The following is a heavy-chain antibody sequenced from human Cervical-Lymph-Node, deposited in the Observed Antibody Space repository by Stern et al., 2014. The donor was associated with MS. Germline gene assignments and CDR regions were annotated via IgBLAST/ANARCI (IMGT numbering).Heavy chain of an antibody. J-gene: IGHJ6*02. CDR2: IYYSGTT. D-gene: IGHD3-22*01. CDR1: GGSISSDNYY. Sequence: VPLVESGPGLAKPAQTLSLTCTVSGGSISSDNYYWTWIRQHPGKGLEWIGQIYYSGTTHYNPSRKIRVSITVDTSQNLFSLRLSSVTAADTAFYYCARDHFTTSLDVWGQGTTVTVS. V-gene: IGHV4-31*03. CDR3: ARDHFTTSLDV.